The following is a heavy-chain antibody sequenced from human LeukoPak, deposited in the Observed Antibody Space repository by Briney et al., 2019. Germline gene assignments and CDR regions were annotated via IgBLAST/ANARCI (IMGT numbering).Heavy chain of an antibody. Sequence: ASVKVSCKASGYTFTGYYMHWVRQAPGQGLEWMGRINPNSGGTNYAQKFQGRVTMTRDTSISTAYVELSRLRSDDTAVYYCAMLSSYDILTGYFPIDYWGQGTLVTVSS. V-gene: IGHV1-2*06. J-gene: IGHJ4*02. CDR3: AMLSSYDILTGYFPIDY. CDR2: INPNSGGT. CDR1: GYTFTGYY. D-gene: IGHD3-9*01.